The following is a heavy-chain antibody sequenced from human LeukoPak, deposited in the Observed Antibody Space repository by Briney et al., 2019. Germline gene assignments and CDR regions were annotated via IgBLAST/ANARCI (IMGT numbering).Heavy chain of an antibody. V-gene: IGHV3-48*01. Sequence: PGGSLRLSCAASGFNFSSYSMNWVRQAPGKGLEWFSYITSSSGTMYYAGSVKGRFTISRDSAKNSLYLQMNSLRAEDTAVYYCARSSLLYSFYFMDVWGKGTTVTVSS. CDR1: GFNFSSYS. CDR3: ARSSLLYSFYFMDV. J-gene: IGHJ6*03. CDR2: ITSSSGTM. D-gene: IGHD6-13*01.